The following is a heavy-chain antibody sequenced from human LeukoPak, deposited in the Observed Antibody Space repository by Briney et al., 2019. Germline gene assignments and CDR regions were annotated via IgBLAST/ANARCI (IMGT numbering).Heavy chain of an antibody. D-gene: IGHD3/OR15-3a*01. V-gene: IGHV4-4*07. Sequence: PSETLSLTCTDSGASISLYYWSWIRQPAGKGLEWIGRMSSSGSTNYNPSLKSRVTMSVDTSKNQFSLDLSSVTAADTAVYYCARDSRTERPWYFDLWGRGTLVTVSS. CDR3: ARDSRTERPWYFDL. CDR2: MSSSGST. J-gene: IGHJ2*01. CDR1: GASISLYY.